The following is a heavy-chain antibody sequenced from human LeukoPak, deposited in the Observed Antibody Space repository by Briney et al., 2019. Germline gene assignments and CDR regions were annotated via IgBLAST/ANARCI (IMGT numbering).Heavy chain of an antibody. V-gene: IGHV1-46*01. Sequence: GASVKVSCKASGYTFTSYYMHWVRQAPGQGLEWMGIINPSGGSTSYAQKFQGRVTMTRDTSTSTVYMELSSLRAEDTAVYYCARGWRFGESIGLGSFDYWGQGTLVTVSS. CDR2: INPSGGST. D-gene: IGHD3-10*01. CDR3: ARGWRFGESIGLGSFDY. J-gene: IGHJ4*02. CDR1: GYTFTSYY.